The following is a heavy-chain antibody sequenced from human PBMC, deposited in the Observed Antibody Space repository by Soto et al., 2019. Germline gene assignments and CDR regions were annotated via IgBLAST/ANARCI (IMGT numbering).Heavy chain of an antibody. CDR3: ARADRTLVTSYGLDV. J-gene: IGHJ6*02. CDR2: INHSGTT. Sequence: SETLSLTCTVSGGSFSGFYWPWIRQPPGEGLEWIGEINHSGTTNFNPSLRSRLTISLDSSKKHFSLKLTSMAAADAAVYYCARADRTLVTSYGLDVWGQGTTVTVSS. V-gene: IGHV4-34*01. CDR1: GGSFSGFY. D-gene: IGHD2-21*02.